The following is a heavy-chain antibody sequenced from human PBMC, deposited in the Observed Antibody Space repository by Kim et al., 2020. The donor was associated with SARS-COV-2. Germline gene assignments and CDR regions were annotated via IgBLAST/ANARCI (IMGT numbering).Heavy chain of an antibody. D-gene: IGHD3-16*01. J-gene: IGHJ4*02. CDR3: ARDFPDAYSGFDY. Sequence: ARTLPRRVTKTRDTSTSTVYMEQSSLRSEDTAVYYCARDFPDAYSGFDYWGQGTLVTVSS. V-gene: IGHV1-46*01.